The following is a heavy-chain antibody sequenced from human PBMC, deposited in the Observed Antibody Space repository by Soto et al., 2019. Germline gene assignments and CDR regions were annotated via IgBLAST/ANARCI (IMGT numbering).Heavy chain of an antibody. CDR2: IYYSGST. CDR3: ARGRGSGSSFYYYGMEV. D-gene: IGHD3-10*01. J-gene: IGHJ6*02. V-gene: IGHV4-59*01. CDR1: GGSISSYY. Sequence: SETLSLTCTVSGGSISSYYWSWIRQPPGKGLEWIGYIYYSGSTNYKPSLKSRVTISVDTSKNQFSLKLSSVTAADTAVYYCARGRGSGSSFYYYGMEVWGQGTKVTVSS.